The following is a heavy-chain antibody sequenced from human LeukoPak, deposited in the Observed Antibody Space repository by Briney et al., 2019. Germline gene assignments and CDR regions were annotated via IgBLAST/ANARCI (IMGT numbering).Heavy chain of an antibody. D-gene: IGHD5-24*01. CDR3: ARGGRDGYTPFH. CDR2: ISYDGSNK. J-gene: IGHJ4*02. Sequence: QPGGSLRLSCAASGFTFSSYAIHWVRQAPGKGLEWVAVISYDGSNKYYADSVKGRFTISRDNSKDTLYLQMNSLRAEDTAVYYCARGGRDGYTPFHWGQGTLVTASS. CDR1: GFTFSSYA. V-gene: IGHV3-30*04.